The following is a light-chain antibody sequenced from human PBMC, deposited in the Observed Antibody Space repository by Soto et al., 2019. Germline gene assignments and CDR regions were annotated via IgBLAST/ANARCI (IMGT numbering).Light chain of an antibody. Sequence: EIVMTQSPATLSLSPGERATLSCRASQSVSSNLAWYQQKPGQAPRLLIYGASTRATGIPARFSGSGSGTGFTLTISSLQSEDYAVYYCQHYNNWPPKVTFGHGTQVDIK. V-gene: IGKV3-15*01. CDR2: GAS. CDR3: QHYNNWPPKVT. J-gene: IGKJ3*01. CDR1: QSVSSN.